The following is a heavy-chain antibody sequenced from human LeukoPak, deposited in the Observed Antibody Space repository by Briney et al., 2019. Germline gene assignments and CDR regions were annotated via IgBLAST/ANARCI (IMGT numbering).Heavy chain of an antibody. V-gene: IGHV4-31*03. CDR2: IYYSGST. J-gene: IGHJ5*02. Sequence: SETLSLTCTVSGVSISSGGYYWSWLRQHPGKGLEWIGYIYYSGSTYYNPSLKSRVTISVDASKNQFSLKLSSVTAADTAVYYCARLGAEGDYDWFDPWGQGTLVTVSS. CDR3: ARLGAEGDYDWFDP. CDR1: GVSISSGGYY. D-gene: IGHD3-16*01.